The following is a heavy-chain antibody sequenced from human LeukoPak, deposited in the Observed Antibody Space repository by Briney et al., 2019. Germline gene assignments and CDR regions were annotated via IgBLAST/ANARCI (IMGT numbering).Heavy chain of an antibody. CDR3: AGHPQGDYYGAGAYSYYFDY. Sequence: SETLSLTCTVSGASIIRYHWSWVRQAAGKGLEWIGRIYTSGITNYNPSLNSRVTISVDKPKNLFSLRLSSMTAADTAVYYCAGHPQGDYYGAGAYSYYFDYWGHGTLVTVSS. CDR1: GASIIRYH. D-gene: IGHD3-10*01. CDR2: IYTSGIT. V-gene: IGHV4-4*07. J-gene: IGHJ4*01.